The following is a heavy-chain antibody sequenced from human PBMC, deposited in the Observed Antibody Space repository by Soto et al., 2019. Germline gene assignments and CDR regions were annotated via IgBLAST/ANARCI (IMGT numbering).Heavy chain of an antibody. CDR2: IYSGGST. Sequence: ESGGGLVQPGGSLRLSCAAPGFTVSSNYMSWVRQAPGKGLEWVSVIYSGGSTYYADSVKGRFTISRDNSKNTLYLQMNSLRAEDTAVYYCARDGTLDYYYYYMDVWGKGTTVTVSS. CDR1: GFTVSSNY. V-gene: IGHV3-66*01. J-gene: IGHJ6*03. CDR3: ARDGTLDYYYYYMDV. D-gene: IGHD1-26*01.